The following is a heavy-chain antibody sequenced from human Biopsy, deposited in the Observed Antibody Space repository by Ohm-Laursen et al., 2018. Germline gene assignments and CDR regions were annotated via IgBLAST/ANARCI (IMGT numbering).Heavy chain of an antibody. J-gene: IGHJ4*02. Sequence: SETLSLTCAVSGVSISSYFWNWIRQPPGKGLEWIGDIYYSGSTKYNPSLKSRVTMSLDTSKNQFSLRLRSVTAADTAVYYCARDSPSYADYPFDYWGQGTLVTVSS. CDR2: IYYSGST. V-gene: IGHV4-59*12. CDR3: ARDSPSYADYPFDY. CDR1: GVSISSYF. D-gene: IGHD4-17*01.